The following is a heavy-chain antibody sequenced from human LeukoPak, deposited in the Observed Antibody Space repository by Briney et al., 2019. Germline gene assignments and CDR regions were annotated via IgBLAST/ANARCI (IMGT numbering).Heavy chain of an antibody. V-gene: IGHV4-59*08. J-gene: IGHJ6*03. CDR1: GGSISSYY. CDR3: ASGPGYCTNGVCLHPYYYYYMDV. CDR2: IYYSGST. Sequence: SETLSLTCTVSGGSISSYYWSWIRQPPGKGLEWIGYIYYSGSTNYNPSLKSRVTISVDTSKNQFSLKLSSVTAADTAVYYCASGPGYCTNGVCLHPYYYYYMDVWGKGTTVTVSS. D-gene: IGHD2-8*01.